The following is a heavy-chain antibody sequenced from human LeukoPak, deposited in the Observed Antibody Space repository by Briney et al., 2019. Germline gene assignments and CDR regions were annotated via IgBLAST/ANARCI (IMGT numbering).Heavy chain of an antibody. CDR2: ISSSSSYI. D-gene: IGHD6-19*01. CDR1: GFTFSSYS. V-gene: IGHV3-21*01. Sequence: PGGSLRLSCAASGFTFSSYSMNWVRQAPGKGLEWVSSISSSSSYIYYADSVKGRFAISRDNAKNSLYLQMNSLRAEDTAVYYCARGGSGWPIDYWGQGTLATVSS. CDR3: ARGGSGWPIDY. J-gene: IGHJ4*02.